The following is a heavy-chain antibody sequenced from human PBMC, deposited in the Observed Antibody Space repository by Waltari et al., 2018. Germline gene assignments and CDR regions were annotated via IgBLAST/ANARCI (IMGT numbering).Heavy chain of an antibody. CDR1: GFTFSSSW. CDR3: ATGFGLDH. D-gene: IGHD3-3*01. J-gene: IGHJ4*02. CDR2: IKYHGTAT. Sequence: EVRLVESGGGLVQPGGSLRLSCVASGFTFSSSWMAWARRAPGRGLEWVANIKYHGTATYYADSVRGRFTISRDDAKNSVYLQMDGLTADDTAVYFCATGFGLDHWGQGTLVTVSS. V-gene: IGHV3-7*01.